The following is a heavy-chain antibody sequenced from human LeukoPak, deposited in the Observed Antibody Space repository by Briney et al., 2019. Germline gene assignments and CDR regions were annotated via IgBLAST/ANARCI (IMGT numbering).Heavy chain of an antibody. J-gene: IGHJ4*02. V-gene: IGHV1-8*01. Sequence: GESLKVSCKASGYTFTNYDINWVRQATGQGLEWMGWMNPNNGNAGYAQKFQDKVTMTRDTSISTAYMELSSLRSEDTAIYYCARGAWYNSAYTALHYFDYWGQGTLVTVSS. CDR3: ARGAWYNSAYTALHYFDY. CDR1: GYTFTNYD. D-gene: IGHD6-19*01. CDR2: MNPNNGNA.